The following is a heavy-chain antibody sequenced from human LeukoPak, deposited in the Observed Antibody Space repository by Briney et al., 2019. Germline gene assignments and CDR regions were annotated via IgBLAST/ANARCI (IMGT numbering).Heavy chain of an antibody. CDR3: ARVYSSGWYADWYFDL. CDR1: GGSISSYY. V-gene: IGHV4-59*01. Sequence: SETLSLTCTVPGGSISSYYWSWIRQPPGKGLEWIGYIYYSGSTNYNPSLKSRVTISVDTSKNQFSLKLSSVTAADTAVYYCARVYSSGWYADWYFDLWGRGTLVTVSS. J-gene: IGHJ2*01. CDR2: IYYSGST. D-gene: IGHD6-19*01.